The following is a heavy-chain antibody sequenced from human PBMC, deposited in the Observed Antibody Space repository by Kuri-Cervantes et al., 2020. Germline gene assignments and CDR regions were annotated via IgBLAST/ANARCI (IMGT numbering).Heavy chain of an antibody. D-gene: IGHD3-3*01. J-gene: IGHJ5*02. V-gene: IGHV1-46*01. CDR1: GYTFTSYY. CDR3: ARAAAYDFWSGTSPWFDP. Sequence: ASVKFSCKASGYTFTSYYMHWVRQAPGQGLEWMGIINPSGGSTSYAQKFQGRVTMTRDTSISTAYMELSRLRSDDTAVYYCARAAAYDFWSGTSPWFDPWGQGTLVTVSS. CDR2: INPSGGST.